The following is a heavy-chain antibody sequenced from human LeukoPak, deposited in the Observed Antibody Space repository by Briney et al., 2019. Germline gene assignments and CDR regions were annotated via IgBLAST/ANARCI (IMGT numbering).Heavy chain of an antibody. V-gene: IGHV3-48*01. D-gene: IGHD3-9*01. Sequence: GGSLRLSCAASGFTFSSYSMNWARQAPGKGLEWVSYISSSSSTIYYADSVKGRFTISRDNAKNSLYLQMNSLRAEDTAVYYCARVLRYFDWLSPPDYWGQGTLVTVSS. CDR3: ARVLRYFDWLSPPDY. CDR1: GFTFSSYS. CDR2: ISSSSSTI. J-gene: IGHJ4*02.